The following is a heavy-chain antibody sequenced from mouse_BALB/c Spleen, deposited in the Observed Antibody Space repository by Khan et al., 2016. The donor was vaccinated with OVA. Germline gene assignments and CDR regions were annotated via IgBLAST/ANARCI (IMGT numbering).Heavy chain of an antibody. CDR2: INPSSGHT. CDR3: ARDRIDY. Sequence: QVQLQQSGAELAKPGASVKMSCKASGYTFSNYWIHWVKQRPGQGLEWIGYINPSSGHTYYNQTFNDKATLTTDKSSSTAYMQLSSPTSEDSAVYYCARDRIDYWGQGTTLTVSS. J-gene: IGHJ2*01. CDR1: GYTFSNYW. V-gene: IGHV1-7*01.